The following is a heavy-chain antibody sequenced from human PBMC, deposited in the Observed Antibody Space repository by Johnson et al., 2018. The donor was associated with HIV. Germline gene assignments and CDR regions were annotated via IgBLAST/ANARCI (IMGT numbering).Heavy chain of an antibody. CDR1: GFTFSDCA. V-gene: IGHV3-23*04. CDR3: GRGVRGSSCYDAFDI. Sequence: VQLVESGGGLVQPRGSLRLSCAASGFTFSDCAMSWVRQGPGKGLEWVSAITVSGDNTYYADSVKGRFTISRYNSKNTPYLQMSSLRADDPAVYYCGRGVRGSSCYDAFDIWGQGTMVTVS. D-gene: IGHD2-15*01. CDR2: ITVSGDNT. J-gene: IGHJ3*02.